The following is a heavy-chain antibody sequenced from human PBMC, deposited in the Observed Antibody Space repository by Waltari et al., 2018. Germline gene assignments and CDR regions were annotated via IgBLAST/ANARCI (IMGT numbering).Heavy chain of an antibody. CDR1: GFTFSNHW. Sequence: EVQLVESGGGLVQPGGSLRLSCAGSGFTFSNHWMNWVRQVPGKGLVWVSRIKRDGSITGYADFAKGRFTISRDNAKNTVDLQMNSLGPEDTAVYYCARDGERGGDYDYWGQGTLVTVSS. CDR3: ARDGERGGDYDY. CDR2: IKRDGSIT. D-gene: IGHD4-17*01. J-gene: IGHJ4*02. V-gene: IGHV3-74*01.